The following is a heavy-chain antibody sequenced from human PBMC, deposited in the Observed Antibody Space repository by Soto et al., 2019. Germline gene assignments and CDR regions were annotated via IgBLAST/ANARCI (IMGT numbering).Heavy chain of an antibody. CDR2: INPSGGST. D-gene: IGHD2-15*01. Sequence: ASVKVSCKASGYTFTSYYMHWVRQAPGQGLEWMGIINPSGGSTSYAQKFQGRVTMTRDTSTSTVYMELSSLRSEDTAVYYCARALGYCSGGSCYPMDYYYYMDVWGKGTTVTVSS. CDR3: ARALGYCSGGSCYPMDYYYYMDV. V-gene: IGHV1-46*03. CDR1: GYTFTSYY. J-gene: IGHJ6*03.